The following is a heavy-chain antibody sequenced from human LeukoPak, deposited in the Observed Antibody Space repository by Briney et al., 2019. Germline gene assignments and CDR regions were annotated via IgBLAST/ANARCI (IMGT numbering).Heavy chain of an antibody. CDR2: IYSGDST. J-gene: IGHJ4*02. D-gene: IGHD1-26*01. Sequence: PGGSLRLSCAASGFTVSSNYMSWVRQAPGRGLEWVSVIYSGDSTYYADSVKGRFTISRDNSKNTMYLQMNNLRGEDTAVYYCTRDPILGAPDYFDYWGQGTLVTVSS. CDR1: GFTVSSNY. CDR3: TRDPILGAPDYFDY. V-gene: IGHV3-53*01.